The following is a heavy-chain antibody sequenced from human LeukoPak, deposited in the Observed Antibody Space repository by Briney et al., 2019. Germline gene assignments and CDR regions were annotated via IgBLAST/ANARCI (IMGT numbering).Heavy chain of an antibody. CDR3: ARQERDWFDP. CDR1: GGSISSYY. Sequence: ASETLSLTCTVSGGSISSYYWSWIRQPPGKGLEWIGYIYYSGSTNYNPSLKSRVTISVDTSKNQFSLKLSSVTAADTAVYYCARQERDWFDPWGQGTLVTVSS. CDR2: IYYSGST. J-gene: IGHJ5*02. V-gene: IGHV4-59*01.